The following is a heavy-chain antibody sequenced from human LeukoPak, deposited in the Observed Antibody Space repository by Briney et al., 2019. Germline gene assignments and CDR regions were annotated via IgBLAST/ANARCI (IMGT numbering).Heavy chain of an antibody. CDR3: ARVEMATIRYNWFDP. CDR2: IYYSGST. J-gene: IGHJ5*02. V-gene: IGHV4-61*08. Sequence: SETLSLTCTVSGGSISSGGYYWSWIRQHPGKGLEWIGYIYYSGSTNYNPSLKSRVTISVDTSKNQFSLKLSSVTAADTAVYYCARVEMATIRYNWFDPWGQGALVTVSS. CDR1: GGSISSGGYY. D-gene: IGHD5-24*01.